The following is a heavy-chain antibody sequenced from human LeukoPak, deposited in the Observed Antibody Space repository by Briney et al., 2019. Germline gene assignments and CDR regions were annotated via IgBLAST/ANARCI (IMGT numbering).Heavy chain of an antibody. D-gene: IGHD3-16*01. CDR3: ARGLKSLITYGGVDWFDP. J-gene: IGHJ5*02. V-gene: IGHV4-4*07. CDR2: VYTSGST. CDR1: GGSISGYY. Sequence: SETLSLTCSVSGGSISGYYWTWIRQPAGKGLEWIGRVYTSGSTHYNPSLKTRLTMSVDTSKNQFSLKLSSVTAADTAVYYCARGLKSLITYGGVDWFDPWGQGTLVTVSS.